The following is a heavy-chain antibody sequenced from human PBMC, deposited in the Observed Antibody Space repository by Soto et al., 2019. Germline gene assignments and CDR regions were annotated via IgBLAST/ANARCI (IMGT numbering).Heavy chain of an antibody. V-gene: IGHV1-18*01. D-gene: IGHD3-10*01. J-gene: IGHJ5*02. CDR2: IATYSSNR. CDR1: GDTFTNFG. CDR3: ATVLRGVVNWFDP. Sequence: HLVQSGPEVKKPGASITVSCKTSGDTFTNFGLSWVRQAPGQGLEWMGWIATYSSNRNYAQKVQGRLTLTTDTSTSTAYMELKSLRYDDTAVYYCATVLRGVVNWFDPWGQGTLVTVSS.